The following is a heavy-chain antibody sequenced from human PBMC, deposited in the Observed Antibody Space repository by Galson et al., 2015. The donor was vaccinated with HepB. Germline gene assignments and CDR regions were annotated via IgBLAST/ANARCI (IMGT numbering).Heavy chain of an antibody. V-gene: IGHV4-39*01. J-gene: IGHJ4*02. CDR2: IYYSGST. D-gene: IGHD3-22*01. CDR3: ARHQMRYYYDSSGYYPFGY. CDR1: GGSISSSSYY. Sequence: ETLSLTCTVSGGSISSSSYYWGWIRQPPGKGLEWIGSIYYSGSTYYNPSLKSRITISVDTSKNQFSLKLSSVTAADTAVYYCARHQMRYYYDSSGYYPFGYWGQGTLVTVSS.